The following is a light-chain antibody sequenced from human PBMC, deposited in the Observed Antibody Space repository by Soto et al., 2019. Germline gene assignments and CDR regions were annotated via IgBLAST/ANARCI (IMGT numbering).Light chain of an antibody. Sequence: DIPMTQSPSSLSASIGNRVIITCRASQSIINYLNWYQQKKGKAPKLLIYAASSLQSGVPSSFSGSGHGTDFHLTISSLQTEDFATYYCQQSYRTPATFGQGTKVDIK. CDR2: AAS. J-gene: IGKJ1*01. CDR3: QQSYRTPAT. V-gene: IGKV1-39*01. CDR1: QSIINY.